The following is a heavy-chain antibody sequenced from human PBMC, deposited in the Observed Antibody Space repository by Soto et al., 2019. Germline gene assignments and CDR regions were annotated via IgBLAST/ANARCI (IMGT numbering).Heavy chain of an antibody. J-gene: IGHJ5*01. Sequence: ASVKVSCKAPRDTFTSYYINWVRQAPGQGPEWIGVINPHGGSTVYAQKFQGRVTMTRDTSASTVYMELSSLRSEDTAVYYCARSSGGNFGIIIEGTNWFASWGQGTLVTVSS. CDR1: RDTFTSYY. CDR3: ARSSGGNFGIIIEGTNWFAS. CDR2: INPHGGST. D-gene: IGHD1-26*01. V-gene: IGHV1-46*01.